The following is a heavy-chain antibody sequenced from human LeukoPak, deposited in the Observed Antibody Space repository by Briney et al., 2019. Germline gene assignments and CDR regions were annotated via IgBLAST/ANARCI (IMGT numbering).Heavy chain of an antibody. V-gene: IGHV4-30-4*01. CDR2: IYYSGST. Sequence: PSETLSLTCTVSGGSTSSGDYYWSWIRQPPGKGLEWIGYIYYSGSTYYNPSLKSRVTISVDTSKNQFSLKLSSVTAADTAVYYCARVGWGSAPYFDYWGQGTLVTVSS. D-gene: IGHD3-16*01. CDR1: GGSTSSGDYY. CDR3: ARVGWGSAPYFDY. J-gene: IGHJ4*02.